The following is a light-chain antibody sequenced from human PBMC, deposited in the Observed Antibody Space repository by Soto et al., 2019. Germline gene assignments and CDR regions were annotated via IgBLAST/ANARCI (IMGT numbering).Light chain of an antibody. V-gene: IGKV1-8*01. CDR2: AAS. J-gene: IGKJ2*01. CDR1: QGVSSY. CDR3: QQYYSFPYT. Sequence: AIRMTQSPSSFSASTGARVTITCRASQGVSSYLAWYQQKPGKAPKLLIYAASTLQSGVPSRFSGSGSGTDFTLPISCLQSEDFASYYCQQYYSFPYTFGQGTKLEIK.